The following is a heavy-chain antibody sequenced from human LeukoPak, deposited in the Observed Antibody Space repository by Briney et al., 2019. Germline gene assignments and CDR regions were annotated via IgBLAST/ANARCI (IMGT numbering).Heavy chain of an antibody. D-gene: IGHD2-2*01. CDR3: ARSNIVVVPAASGIFDY. V-gene: IGHV4-61*02. CDR1: GGSISSGSYY. Sequence: SQTLSLTCTVSGGSISSGSYYWSWIRQPAGKGLEWIGRIYTSGSTNYNPSLKSRVTISVDTSKNQFSLKLSSVTAADTAVYYCARSNIVVVPAASGIFDYWGQGTLVTVSS. CDR2: IYTSGST. J-gene: IGHJ4*02.